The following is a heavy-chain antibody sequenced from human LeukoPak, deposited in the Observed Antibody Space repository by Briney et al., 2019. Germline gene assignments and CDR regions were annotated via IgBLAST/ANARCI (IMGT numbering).Heavy chain of an antibody. CDR1: GFTFSDSL. J-gene: IGHJ3*02. Sequence: PGGSLRLSCAASGFTFSDSLMTWVRQAPGKGPEWVANIQKDGGDKYYVDSVKGRFTIARDDAKESVFLLTDNLRVDDTAIYYCARGVQGVSQYDAFDIWGQGTVVTVSS. V-gene: IGHV3-7*01. D-gene: IGHD3-10*01. CDR2: IQKDGGDK. CDR3: ARGVQGVSQYDAFDI.